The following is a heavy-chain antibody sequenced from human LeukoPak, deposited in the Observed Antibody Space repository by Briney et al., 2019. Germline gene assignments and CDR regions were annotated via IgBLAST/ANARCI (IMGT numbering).Heavy chain of an antibody. J-gene: IGHJ4*02. CDR3: ARTMAAPTYFYH. CDR1: GGSIRGYY. D-gene: IGHD5-24*01. V-gene: IGHV4-4*07. CDR2: IYTSGST. Sequence: PSETLSLTGTVPGGSIRGYYWSWTRQPAGKGLEWIGRIYTSGSTNYNPSLKSRVTISVDTPKNQFSLKLTSVTAAVALVYYSARTMAAPTYFYHWGQGTLVTVSS.